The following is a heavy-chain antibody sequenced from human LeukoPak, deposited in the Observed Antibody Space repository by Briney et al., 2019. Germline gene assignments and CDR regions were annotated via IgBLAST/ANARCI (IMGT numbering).Heavy chain of an antibody. CDR3: ARLYSSGWYNDAFDI. CDR2: INHSGST. CDR1: GGSFSGYY. Sequence: SETLSLTCAVYGGSFSGYYWSWIRQPPGKGLEWIGEINHSGSTNYNPSLKSRVTISVDTSKNQFSLKLSSVTAADTAVYYCARLYSSGWYNDAFDIRGQGTMVTVSS. V-gene: IGHV4-34*01. J-gene: IGHJ3*02. D-gene: IGHD6-19*01.